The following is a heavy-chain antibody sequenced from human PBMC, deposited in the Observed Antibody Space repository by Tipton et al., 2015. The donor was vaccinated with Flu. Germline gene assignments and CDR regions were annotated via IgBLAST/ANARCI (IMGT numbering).Heavy chain of an antibody. CDR3: ARGLYRSGSYERRYFDS. Sequence: GLVKPSETLSLTCSVSGDSIGSRYFWGWIRQPPGKGLEWIGNVHQTGSTYYNPSLRSRVTMSVDTSKNQFSLKLRSVTAADTAVYYCARGLYRSGSYERRYFDSWGQGTLVTVSS. CDR1: GDSIGSRYF. D-gene: IGHD3-10*01. V-gene: IGHV4-38-2*02. CDR2: VHQTGST. J-gene: IGHJ4*02.